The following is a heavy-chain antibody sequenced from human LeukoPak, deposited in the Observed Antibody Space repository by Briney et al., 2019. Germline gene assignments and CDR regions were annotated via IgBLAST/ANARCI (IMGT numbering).Heavy chain of an antibody. D-gene: IGHD5-24*01. V-gene: IGHV3-20*04. CDR3: ARDLGYKDYVSAFDI. J-gene: IGHJ3*02. Sequence: GGSLRLSCAASGFIFDDYGMTWVRQTPGKGLEWVSGINWIGGSTGYADSVKGRFTISRDNAKNSLYLHMNSLRAEDTALYFCARDLGYKDYVSAFDIWGQGTTVTVSS. CDR2: INWIGGST. CDR1: GFIFDDYG.